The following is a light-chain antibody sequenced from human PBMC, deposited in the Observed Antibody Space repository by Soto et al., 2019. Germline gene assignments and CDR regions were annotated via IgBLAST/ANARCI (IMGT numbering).Light chain of an antibody. J-gene: IGLJ2*01. CDR3: QSYDSSLSAVV. CDR2: VNS. CDR1: SSNIGAGYD. V-gene: IGLV1-40*01. Sequence: QSVLTQPPSVSGAPGQRVTISCTGSSSNIGAGYDVHWYQQLPGTAPKLLIYVNSNRPSGVPDRVSGSKSGTSASLAITGLQAEDEADYYYQSYDSSLSAVVFGGGTKLTVL.